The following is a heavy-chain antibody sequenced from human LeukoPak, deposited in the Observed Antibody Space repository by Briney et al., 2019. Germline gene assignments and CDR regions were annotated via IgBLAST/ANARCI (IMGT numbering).Heavy chain of an antibody. CDR3: AKDRGIVVVIIDY. J-gene: IGHJ4*02. Sequence: GGSLRLSCAASGFTVSSNYMSWVRQAPGKGLEWVSAISGSGGSTYYADSVKGRFTISRDNSKNTLYLQMNSLRAEDTAVYYCAKDRGIVVVIIDYWGQGTLVTVSS. CDR2: ISGSGGST. D-gene: IGHD3-22*01. V-gene: IGHV3-23*01. CDR1: GFTVSSNY.